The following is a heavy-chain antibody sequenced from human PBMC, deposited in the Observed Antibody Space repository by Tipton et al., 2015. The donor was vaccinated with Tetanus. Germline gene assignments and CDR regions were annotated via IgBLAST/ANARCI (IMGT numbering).Heavy chain of an antibody. Sequence: TLSLTCNVSGASMSSSSYYWSWIRQPPGKALEWIGSIYYSGSTFYHPSLQSRVTISVDTSKNQFSLRLSSVTAADTAVYFCARHPPPYYYGSGSYLDYWGQGTPVTVSS. CDR3: ARHPPPYYYGSGSYLDY. V-gene: IGHV4-39*01. J-gene: IGHJ4*02. D-gene: IGHD3-10*01. CDR2: IYYSGST. CDR1: GASMSSSSYY.